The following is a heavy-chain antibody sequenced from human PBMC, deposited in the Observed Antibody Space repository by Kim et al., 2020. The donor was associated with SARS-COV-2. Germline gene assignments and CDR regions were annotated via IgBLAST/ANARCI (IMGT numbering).Heavy chain of an antibody. Sequence: SVKVSCKASGGPFSNTVITWMRQAPGQGLEWMGRISPLVGMTNFAQKFQGRVTLTADISTNTAYMELRGLTSEDTAVYYCARRLETTGPADNWGQGTLV. V-gene: IGHV1-69*04. J-gene: IGHJ4*02. CDR3: ARRLETTGPADN. CDR1: GGPFSNTV. CDR2: ISPLVGMT. D-gene: IGHD1-7*01.